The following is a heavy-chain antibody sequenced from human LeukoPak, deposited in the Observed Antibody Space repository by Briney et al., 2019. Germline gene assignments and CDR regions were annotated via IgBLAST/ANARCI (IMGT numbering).Heavy chain of an antibody. CDR3: ARRGAAAGSSLFWFDP. V-gene: IGHV1-2*02. Sequence: PGASVKVSCKASGYTFTGYYMHWVRQAPGQGLEWMGWINPNSGGTNYAQKFQGRVTMTRDTSISTAYMELSRLRSDDTAVYYCARRGAAAGSSLFWFDPWGQGTLVTVSS. D-gene: IGHD6-13*01. J-gene: IGHJ5*02. CDR1: GYTFTGYY. CDR2: INPNSGGT.